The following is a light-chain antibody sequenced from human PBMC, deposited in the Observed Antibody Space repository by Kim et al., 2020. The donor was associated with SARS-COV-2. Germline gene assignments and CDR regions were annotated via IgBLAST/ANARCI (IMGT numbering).Light chain of an antibody. CDR3: QQSYSTPA. V-gene: IGKV1-39*01. CDR1: QSISTY. Sequence: DIQMTQSPSSLSASVGDRVTITCRASQSISTYLNWYQKKPGKAPKLLIYAASSLQSGVPSRFSGSGSGTDFTLTISSLQPEEFVTYYCQQSYSTPAFGGGTKVDIK. CDR2: AAS. J-gene: IGKJ4*01.